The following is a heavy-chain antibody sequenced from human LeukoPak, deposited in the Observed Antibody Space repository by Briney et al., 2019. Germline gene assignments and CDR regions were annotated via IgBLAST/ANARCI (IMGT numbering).Heavy chain of an antibody. J-gene: IGHJ5*02. CDR1: GGSISSGDYY. CDR3: ARGEGDSSSWFDP. Sequence: PSQTLSLTCTVSGGSISSGDYYWSWIRQPPGKGLEWIGYIYYSGSTYYSPSLKSRVTISVDTSKNQFALKLSSVTAADTAVYYCARGEGDSSSWFDPWGQGTLVTVSS. D-gene: IGHD6-13*01. CDR2: IYYSGST. V-gene: IGHV4-30-4*08.